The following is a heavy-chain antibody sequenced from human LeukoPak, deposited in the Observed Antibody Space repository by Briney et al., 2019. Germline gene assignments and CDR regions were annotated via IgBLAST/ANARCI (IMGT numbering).Heavy chain of an antibody. J-gene: IGHJ6*02. Sequence: EASVKVSCKASGYTLTGYYMHWVRQAPGQGLEWMGWINPNSGGTNYAQKFQGRVTMTRDTSISTAYMELSRLRSDDTAVYYCARGPSNTILTGYYFGDDYYYGMDVWGQGTTVTVSS. V-gene: IGHV1-2*02. CDR2: INPNSGGT. CDR3: ARGPSNTILTGYYFGDDYYYGMDV. CDR1: GYTLTGYY. D-gene: IGHD3-9*01.